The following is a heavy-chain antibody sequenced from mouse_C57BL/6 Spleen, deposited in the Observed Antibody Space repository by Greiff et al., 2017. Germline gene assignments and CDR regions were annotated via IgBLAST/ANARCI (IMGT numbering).Heavy chain of an antibody. CDR1: GYAFSSYW. J-gene: IGHJ2*01. CDR3: ARDYDGVFDY. V-gene: IGHV1-80*01. D-gene: IGHD2-4*01. Sequence: VQLQQSGAELVKPGASVKISCKASGYAFSSYWMNWVKQRPGKGLEWIGQIYPGDGASNYNGKFKSKATLTADKSASPAYMQLSSLTSEDSAGYFCARDYDGVFDYWGQGTTLTVSS. CDR2: IYPGDGAS.